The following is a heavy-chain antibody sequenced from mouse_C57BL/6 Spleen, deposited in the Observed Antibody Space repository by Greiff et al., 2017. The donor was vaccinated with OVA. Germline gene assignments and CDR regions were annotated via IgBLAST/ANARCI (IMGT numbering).Heavy chain of an antibody. CDR1: GYAFSSSW. V-gene: IGHV1-82*01. J-gene: IGHJ1*03. Sequence: QVQLQQSGPELVKPGASVKISCKASGYAFSSSWMNWVKQRPGKGLEWIGRIYPGDGDTNYNWKFKGKATLTADKSSSTAYMQLSSLTSEDSAVYFCARTDYYGSSGWYFDVWGTGTTVTVSS. CDR3: ARTDYYGSSGWYFDV. CDR2: IYPGDGDT. D-gene: IGHD1-1*01.